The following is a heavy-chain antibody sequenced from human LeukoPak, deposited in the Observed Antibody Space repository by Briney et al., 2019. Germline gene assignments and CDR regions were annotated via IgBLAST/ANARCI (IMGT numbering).Heavy chain of an antibody. CDR3: ARAAWIDYYYYMDV. D-gene: IGHD2-2*03. CDR2: IYSSGTT. V-gene: IGHV3-53*01. Sequence: GGSLRLSCAASGFTVSRNYMAWVRQAPGKGLEWVSVIYSSGTTYYADSVKGRFTISRDNSKNTLYLQMNSLRAEDTAVYYCARAAWIDYYYYMDVWGKGTTVTISS. CDR1: GFTVSRNY. J-gene: IGHJ6*03.